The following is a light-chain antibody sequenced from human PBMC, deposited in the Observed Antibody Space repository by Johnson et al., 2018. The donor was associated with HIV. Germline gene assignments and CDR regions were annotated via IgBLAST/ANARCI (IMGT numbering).Light chain of an antibody. J-gene: IGLJ1*01. CDR2: DNT. V-gene: IGLV1-51*01. Sequence: QSVLTQPPSVSAAPGQKVTISCSGSRSNIGINYVSWYQQLPGTAPKLLIYDNTKRPSGIPDRFSGSKSGTSATLGITGLQTGDEADYYCGTWDSSLSAYVFGTGTKVTVL. CDR3: GTWDSSLSAYV. CDR1: RSNIGINY.